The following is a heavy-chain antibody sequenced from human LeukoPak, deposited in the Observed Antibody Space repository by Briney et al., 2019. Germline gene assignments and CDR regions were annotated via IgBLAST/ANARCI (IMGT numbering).Heavy chain of an antibody. Sequence: GASVKVSCKASGYTFTNYAIHWVRQAPGQRFEWMGWINAANGHTKYSQEFQDRITITRDTFATTAYMELSNLRSEDMALYYCARGRGPPNSNRDFYYYYMDVWGTGTTVTVSS. CDR1: GYTFTNYA. J-gene: IGHJ6*03. CDR3: ARGRGPPNSNRDFYYYYMDV. V-gene: IGHV1-3*03. CDR2: INAANGHT. D-gene: IGHD6-13*01.